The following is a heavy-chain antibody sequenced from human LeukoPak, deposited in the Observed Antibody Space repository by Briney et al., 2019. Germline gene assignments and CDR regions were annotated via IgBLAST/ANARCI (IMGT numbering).Heavy chain of an antibody. CDR3: AHRRGGYNWNDGDFDY. CDR1: GFSLSTGGVG. J-gene: IGHJ4*02. CDR2: IYWDDDK. D-gene: IGHD1-1*01. V-gene: IGHV2-5*02. Sequence: SGPTLVNPTQTLTLTCTFSGFSLSTGGVGVGWIRQPPGKALESLALIYWDDDKRYSPSLRSRLTITKDTSKSQVVLTMTNVDPVDTATYFCAHRRGGYNWNDGDFDYWGQGTLVTVSS.